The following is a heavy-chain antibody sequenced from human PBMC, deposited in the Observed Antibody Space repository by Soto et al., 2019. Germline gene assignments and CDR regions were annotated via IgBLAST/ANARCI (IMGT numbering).Heavy chain of an antibody. J-gene: IGHJ4*02. CDR3: ARAWRGDQGDY. D-gene: IGHD3-10*01. Sequence: EVQLVESGGGLVQPGGSLRLSCAASGFTFSSYAMHWVRQAPGKGLEYVSAISSNGGSTYYANSVKGRFTISSDNSKNTLYLQMGSLRAEDMAVYYCARAWRGDQGDYWGQGTLVTVSS. CDR1: GFTFSSYA. V-gene: IGHV3-64*01. CDR2: ISSNGGST.